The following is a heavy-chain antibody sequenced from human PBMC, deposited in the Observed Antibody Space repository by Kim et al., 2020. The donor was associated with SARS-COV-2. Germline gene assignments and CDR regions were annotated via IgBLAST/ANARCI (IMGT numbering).Heavy chain of an antibody. D-gene: IGHD1-1*01. J-gene: IGHJ3*02. V-gene: IGHV3-48*02. Sequence: YADSVKGRFTISRDNAKNSLYLQMNSLRDEDTAVYYCARDPKRWNDAFDIWGQGTMVTVSS. CDR3: ARDPKRWNDAFDI.